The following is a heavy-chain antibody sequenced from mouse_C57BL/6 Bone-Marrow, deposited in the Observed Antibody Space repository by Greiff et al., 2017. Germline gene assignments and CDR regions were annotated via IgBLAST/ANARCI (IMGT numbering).Heavy chain of an antibody. CDR3: ASSAYYNFAY. CDR1: GYTFTSYT. V-gene: IGHV1-4*01. CDR2: INPSSGYT. Sequence: QVQLQQSGAELARPGASVKMSCKASGYTFTSYTMHWVKQRPGQGLEWIGYINPSSGYTKYNQKFKDKATLTAYKSSSTAYMQLSSLTSEDSAVYYCASSAYYNFAYWGQGTLVTVSA. J-gene: IGHJ3*01. D-gene: IGHD2-12*01.